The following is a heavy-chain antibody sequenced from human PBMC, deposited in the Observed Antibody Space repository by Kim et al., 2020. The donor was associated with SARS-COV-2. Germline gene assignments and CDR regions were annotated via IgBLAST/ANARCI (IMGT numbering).Heavy chain of an antibody. D-gene: IGHD3-10*01. CDR3: ARAPRITMVRGVNYYYYGMDV. V-gene: IGHV1-18*01. J-gene: IGHJ6*02. CDR2: ISAYNGNT. Sequence: ASVKVSCKASGYTFTSYGISWVRQAPGQGLEWMGWISAYNGNTNYAQKLQGRVTMTTDTSTSTAYMELRSLRSDDTAVYYCARAPRITMVRGVNYYYYGMDVWGQGTTVTVSS. CDR1: GYTFTSYG.